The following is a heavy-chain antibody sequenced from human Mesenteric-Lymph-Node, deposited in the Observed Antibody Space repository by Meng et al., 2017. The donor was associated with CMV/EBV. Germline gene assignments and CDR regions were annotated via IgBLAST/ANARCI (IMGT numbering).Heavy chain of an antibody. CDR2: FYHGGRT. J-gene: IGHJ4*01. D-gene: IGHD3-10*01. Sequence: ESLKISCTVSGGSISSSSYYWGWIRQPPGKGLEWIGTFYHGGRTYYNPSLKSRVTISVDTSKNQFSLKLNSVTAADTGVFYCARERGGYYGSGSYNRKYYFDYWGHGMLVTVSS. CDR1: GGSISSSSYY. V-gene: IGHV4-39*07. CDR3: ARERGGYYGSGSYNRKYYFDY.